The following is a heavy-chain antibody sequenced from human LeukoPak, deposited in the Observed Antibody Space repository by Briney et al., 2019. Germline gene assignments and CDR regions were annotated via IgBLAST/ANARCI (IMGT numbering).Heavy chain of an antibody. D-gene: IGHD6-19*01. V-gene: IGHV3-7*01. CDR3: ARDRGSDWYDGFDI. Sequence: GGSQRLSCAASGFTFSTYWMSRVRQAPGKGLEWVANMDQDGTEKNYVDSVKGRFTISRDNAKSSLYLQMNSLRAEDTAVYYCARDRGSDWYDGFDIWGQGTMVTVSS. CDR2: MDQDGTEK. CDR1: GFTFSTYW. J-gene: IGHJ3*02.